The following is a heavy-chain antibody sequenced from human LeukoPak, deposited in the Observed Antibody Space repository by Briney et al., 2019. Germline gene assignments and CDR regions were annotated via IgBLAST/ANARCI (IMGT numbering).Heavy chain of an antibody. CDR1: GYSISSGYY. D-gene: IGHD6-13*01. V-gene: IGHV4-38-2*02. Sequence: SETLSLTCTVSGYSISSGYYWGWIRQPPGKGLEWIGSIYHSGSTYYNPSLKSRVTISVDTSKNQFSLKLSSVTAADTVVYYCARHRGYSSSWYIYYFDYWGQGTLVTVSS. CDR3: ARHRGYSSSWYIYYFDY. J-gene: IGHJ4*02. CDR2: IYHSGST.